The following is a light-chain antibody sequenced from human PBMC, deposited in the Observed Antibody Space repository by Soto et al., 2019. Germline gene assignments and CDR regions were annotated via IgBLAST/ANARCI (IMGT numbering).Light chain of an antibody. J-gene: IGLJ3*02. CDR2: EVS. CDR3: SSYAGSNDLV. V-gene: IGLV2-8*01. CDR1: SSDVGGYNY. Sequence: QSALTQPPSASGSPGQSVTISCIGTSSDVGGYNYVSWYQQHPGNAPKLIISEVSKRPSGVPDRFSGSKSGNTASLTVSGLQAEDEADYFCSSYAGSNDLVFGGGTKLTV.